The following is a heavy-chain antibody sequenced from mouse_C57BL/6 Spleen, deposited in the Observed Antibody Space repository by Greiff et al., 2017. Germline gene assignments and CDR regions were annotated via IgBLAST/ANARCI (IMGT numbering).Heavy chain of an antibody. CDR2: IYPGNSDT. D-gene: IGHD1-1*01. CDR1: GYTFTSYW. Sequence: EVQLQESGTVLARPGASVKMSCKTSGYTFTSYWMHWVKQRPGQGLEWIGAIYPGNSDTSYNQKFKGKAKLTAVTSASTAYMELSSLTNEDSAVYYCTRWAVITTVVATDAMDYWGQGTSVTVSS. V-gene: IGHV1-5*01. CDR3: TRWAVITTVVATDAMDY. J-gene: IGHJ4*01.